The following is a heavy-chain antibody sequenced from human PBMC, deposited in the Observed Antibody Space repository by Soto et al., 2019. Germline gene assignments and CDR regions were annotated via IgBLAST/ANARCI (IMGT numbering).Heavy chain of an antibody. CDR1: GFTFSNYN. CDR2: ISSSSSTT. J-gene: IGHJ5*02. CDR3: ARDGSSSWYNWFDP. V-gene: IGHV3-48*02. Sequence: EVQLVESGGGLVQPGGSPRLSCAASGFTFSNYNMNWVRQAPGKGLEWVSYISSSSSTTYYADSVKGRFTISRDNAKKTLYLQMNTLRDEDTAVYYCARDGSSSWYNWFDPWGQGTLVTVSS. D-gene: IGHD6-13*01.